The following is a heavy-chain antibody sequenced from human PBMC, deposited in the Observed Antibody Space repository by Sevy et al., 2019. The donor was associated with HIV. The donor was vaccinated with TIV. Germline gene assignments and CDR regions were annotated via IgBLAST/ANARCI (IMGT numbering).Heavy chain of an antibody. J-gene: IGHJ4*02. V-gene: IGHV3-33*01. CDR2: IWYDGTNK. CDR1: GFTYSSYG. D-gene: IGHD6-19*01. Sequence: GGSLRLSCAASGFTYSSYGMHWVRQAPGKGLEWVAVIWYDGTNKEYADSVKGRFTISRDKSKNTLYLQMNSLRAEDTAVDYGARESIAVAGIGYYFHDWGQGTLVTVSS. CDR3: ARESIAVAGIGYYFHD.